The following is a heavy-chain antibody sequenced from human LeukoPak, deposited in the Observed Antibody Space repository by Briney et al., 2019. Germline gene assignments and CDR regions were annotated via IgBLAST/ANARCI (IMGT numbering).Heavy chain of an antibody. J-gene: IGHJ4*02. CDR2: IYYSGST. D-gene: IGHD3-22*01. CDR1: GGSISSYY. V-gene: IGHV4-59*08. Sequence: SETLSLTCTVSGGSISSYYWSWIRQPPGKGLEWMGYIYYSGSTNYNPSLKSRVTISVDTSKNQFSLKLSSVTAADTAVYYCARHYDSSGHLYYFDYWGQGTLVTVSS. CDR3: ARHYDSSGHLYYFDY.